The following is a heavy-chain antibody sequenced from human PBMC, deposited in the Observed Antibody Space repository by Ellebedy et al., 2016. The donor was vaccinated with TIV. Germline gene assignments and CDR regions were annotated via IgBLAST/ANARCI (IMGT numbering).Heavy chain of an antibody. Sequence: SVKVSCKASGGTFNNYAISRGRHAPGQGLEWRGGIIPIFGTGNYGQKFRGRVTITADESTSAAYMDLSSLRYEDTAVYYCASAASGGYAWDYWGQGTLVTVSS. V-gene: IGHV1-69*13. J-gene: IGHJ4*02. CDR3: ASAASGGYAWDY. D-gene: IGHD5-12*01. CDR2: IIPIFGTG. CDR1: GGTFNNYA.